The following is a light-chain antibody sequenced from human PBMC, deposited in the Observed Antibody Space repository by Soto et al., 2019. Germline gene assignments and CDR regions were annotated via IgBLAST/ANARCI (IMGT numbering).Light chain of an antibody. J-gene: IGKJ1*01. CDR2: GAS. V-gene: IGKV3D-15*01. CDR3: QQYHHWWT. Sequence: EIVMTQSPASLSVSPGERATLSCRASQSVRDNLAWYQQKPGQAPRLLIYGASSRATGIPDRFSGSGSGTEFILTISSLQSEDFAVYYCQQYHHWWTFGQGTKVDI. CDR1: QSVRDN.